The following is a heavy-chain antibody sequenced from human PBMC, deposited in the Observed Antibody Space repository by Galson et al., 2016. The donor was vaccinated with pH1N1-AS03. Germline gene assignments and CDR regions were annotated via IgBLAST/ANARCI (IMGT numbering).Heavy chain of an antibody. D-gene: IGHD6-13*01. J-gene: IGHJ6*02. V-gene: IGHV3-21*01. CDR1: GFTFSGYS. CDR3: ARDDSSSWDRYYYYGMDV. Sequence: SLRLSCAASGFTFSGYSMNWVRQAPGKGLEWVSFISSSSTYIYYADSLKGRFTISRDNAKNSLYLQMNSLRVEDTAVYYCARDDSSSWDRYYYYGMDVWGQGTTVTVSS. CDR2: ISSSSTYI.